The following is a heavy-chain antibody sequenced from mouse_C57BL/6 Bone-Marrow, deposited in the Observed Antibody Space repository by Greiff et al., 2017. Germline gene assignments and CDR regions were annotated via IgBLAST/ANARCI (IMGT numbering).Heavy chain of an antibody. CDR3: VRQAGYYAMDY. V-gene: IGHV10-1*01. Sequence: EVQVVESGGGLVQPKGSLKLSCAASGFSFNTYAMNWVRQAPGKGLEWVARIRSKSNNYAKYYADSVKDRFTISRDASESMLYLQMNTLKTEDTAMYYGVRQAGYYAMDYWGQGTSVTVSS. J-gene: IGHJ4*01. CDR1: GFSFNTYA. D-gene: IGHD3-3*01. CDR2: IRSKSNNYAK.